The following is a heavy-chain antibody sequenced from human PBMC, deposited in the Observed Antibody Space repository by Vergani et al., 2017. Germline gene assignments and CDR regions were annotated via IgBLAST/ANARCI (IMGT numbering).Heavy chain of an antibody. CDR1: KFTFSRYC. J-gene: IGHJ6*02. Sequence: EVPLVESGGGLVQPGGSLRLSCAASKFTFSRYCLNWVRQAPGKGLELVSGISGSGGSTYYAGSVKGRFTISRDSSKNTLYLQMNSLSAGDTAVYYCAKANPRNSGYDYLYYYHAMDVWCQGTTVTVSS. D-gene: IGHD5-12*01. V-gene: IGHV3-23*04. CDR3: AKANPRNSGYDYLYYYHAMDV. CDR2: ISGSGGST.